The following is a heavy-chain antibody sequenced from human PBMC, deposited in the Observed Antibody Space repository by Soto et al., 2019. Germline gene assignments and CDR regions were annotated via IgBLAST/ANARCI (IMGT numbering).Heavy chain of an antibody. CDR3: ARGRYGDY. CDR1: GYGFTTYG. V-gene: IGHV1-18*01. D-gene: IGHD1-1*01. Sequence: QVHLVQSGAEVKKPGASVKVSCKGSGYGFTTYGITWVRQAPGQGLEWMAWISAHNGNTNYAQKLQGRVTVTRDTSPRTAYMELRSLRSDDTALYYCARGRYGDYWGKGALVTVSS. CDR2: ISAHNGNT. J-gene: IGHJ4*02.